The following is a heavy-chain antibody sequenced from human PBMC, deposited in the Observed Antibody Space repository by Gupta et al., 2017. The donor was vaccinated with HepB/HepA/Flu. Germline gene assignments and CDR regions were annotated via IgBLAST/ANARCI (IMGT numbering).Heavy chain of an antibody. CDR1: GFTFSSYR. V-gene: IGHV3-48*02. Sequence: EVQLVESGGGLVQPGGSLSLSCAASGFTFSSYRMNWVRQAPGKGLEWVSHITSSTSTIYYADSVKGRFTISRDNAKNSLYLQMNSLRDEDTAVYYCAPGSSEKQLVYYFDYWGQGSLVTVSS. J-gene: IGHJ4*02. CDR3: APGSSEKQLVYYFDY. CDR2: ITSSTSTI. D-gene: IGHD6-13*01.